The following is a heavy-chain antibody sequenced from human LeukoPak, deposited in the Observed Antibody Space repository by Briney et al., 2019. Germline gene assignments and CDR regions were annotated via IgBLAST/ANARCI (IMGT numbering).Heavy chain of an antibody. CDR1: GFTFSSHW. CDR2: IKQDGSEK. Sequence: GGSLRLSCAASGFTFSSHWMSWVRQAPGKGLEWVANIKQDGSEKYYVDSVKGRFTISRDNAKNSLYLQMNSLRAEDTAVYYCARRLLWFRELSDYMDVWGKGTTVTVSS. V-gene: IGHV3-7*01. D-gene: IGHD3-10*01. CDR3: ARRLLWFRELSDYMDV. J-gene: IGHJ6*03.